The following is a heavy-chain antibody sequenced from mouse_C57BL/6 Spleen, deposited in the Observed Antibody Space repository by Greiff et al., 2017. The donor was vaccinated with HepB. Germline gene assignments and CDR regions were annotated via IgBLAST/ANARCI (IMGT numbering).Heavy chain of an antibody. V-gene: IGHV1-82*01. D-gene: IGHD2-5*01. CDR3: ARGGYSNYDAY. J-gene: IGHJ3*01. Sequence: QVQLQQSGPELVKPGASVKISCKASGYAFSSSWMNWVKQRPGKGLEWIGRIYPGDGDTNYNGKFKGKATLTADKSSSTAYMQLSSLTSEDSAVYFCARGGYSNYDAYWGQGTLVTVSA. CDR1: GYAFSSSW. CDR2: IYPGDGDT.